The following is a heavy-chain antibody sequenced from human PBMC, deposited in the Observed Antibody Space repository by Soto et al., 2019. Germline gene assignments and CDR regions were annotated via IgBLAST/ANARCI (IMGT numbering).Heavy chain of an antibody. D-gene: IGHD3-9*01. V-gene: IGHV3-30*18. CDR2: ISYDGSNK. CDR1: GFTVSSNY. J-gene: IGHJ4*02. CDR3: AKDHYDTLTGYYGPDY. Sequence: PGGSLRLSCAASGFTVSSNYMSWVRQAPGKGLEWVAVISYDGSNKYYADSVKGRFTISRDNSKNTLYLQMNSLRAEDTAVYYCAKDHYDTLTGYYGPDYWGQGTLVTVSS.